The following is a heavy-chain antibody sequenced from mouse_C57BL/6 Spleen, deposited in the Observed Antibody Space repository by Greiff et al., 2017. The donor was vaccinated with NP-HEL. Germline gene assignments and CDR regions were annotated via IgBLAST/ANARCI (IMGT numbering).Heavy chain of an antibody. D-gene: IGHD2-4*01. CDR3: ARPLYDYLFDY. Sequence: EVQLQQSGPELVKPGASVKISCKASGYTFTDYYMNWVKQSHGKSLEWIGDINPNNGGTSYNQKFKGKATLTVDKSSSTAYMELRSLTSEDSAVYYCARPLYDYLFDYWGQGTTLTVSS. CDR2: INPNNGGT. V-gene: IGHV1-26*01. J-gene: IGHJ2*01. CDR1: GYTFTDYY.